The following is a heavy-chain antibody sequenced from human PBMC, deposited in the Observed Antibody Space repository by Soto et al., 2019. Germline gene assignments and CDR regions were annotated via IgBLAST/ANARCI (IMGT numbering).Heavy chain of an antibody. CDR1: GFTFSVYW. CDR2: INSDGSNT. CDR3: VRDRGRPDAFDI. J-gene: IGHJ3*02. V-gene: IGHV3-74*01. Sequence: GGSLRLSXAASGFTFSVYWMRWVRQAPGKGPVWVSHINSDGSNTNYADSVKGRFTISRDNAENTLYLQMNSLRAEDTAVYYCVRDRGRPDAFDIWGQGTMVTVS. D-gene: IGHD3-16*01.